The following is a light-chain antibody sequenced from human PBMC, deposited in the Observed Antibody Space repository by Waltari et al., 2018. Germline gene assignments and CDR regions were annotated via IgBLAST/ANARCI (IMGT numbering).Light chain of an antibody. J-gene: IGKJ1*01. CDR3: MQGIEYPT. V-gene: IGKV2-40*01. Sequence: DIVMTQTPLSPPVTLGEPASISCRSSQSLLDSEDGNTYLDWYLQKPGQSPQLLIYEVSNRASGVPDRFSGSGSDTDFTLKISRVEAEDVGVYYCMQGIEYPTFGQGTKVEIK. CDR2: EVS. CDR1: QSLLDSEDGNTY.